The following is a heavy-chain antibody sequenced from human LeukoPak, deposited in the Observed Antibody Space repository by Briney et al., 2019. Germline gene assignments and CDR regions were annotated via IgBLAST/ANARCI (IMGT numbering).Heavy chain of an antibody. V-gene: IGHV1-69*13. CDR1: GGTFSDHI. CDR3: ATYDILTGFDY. D-gene: IGHD3-9*01. Sequence: ASVKVSCKASGGTFSDHIIFWVLQAPGQGLEWMGGISPLLGASNHTQKFQDRVRITADESASTAYMELSNLRSADTAVYYCATYDILTGFDYWGQGTLVTVSS. J-gene: IGHJ4*02. CDR2: ISPLLGAS.